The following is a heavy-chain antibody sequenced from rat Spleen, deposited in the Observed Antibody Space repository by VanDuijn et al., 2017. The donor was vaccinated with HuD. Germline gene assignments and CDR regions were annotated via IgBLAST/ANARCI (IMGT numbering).Heavy chain of an antibody. J-gene: IGHJ2*01. CDR3: ARRGYGGYSD. CDR2: ITNTGGST. V-gene: IGHV5-31*01. CDR1: GFTFSSNW. Sequence: EVQLVESGGGLVQPGSPLKLSCAASGFTFSSNWLNWIRQAPGKGLEWVASITNTGGSTYYRDSVKGRFTISRDNAKSTLYLQMDSLRSEDTATYYCARRGYGGYSDWGQGVMVTVSS. D-gene: IGHD1-11*01.